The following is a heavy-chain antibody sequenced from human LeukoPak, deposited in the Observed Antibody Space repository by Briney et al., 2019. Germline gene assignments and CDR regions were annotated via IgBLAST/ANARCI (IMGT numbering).Heavy chain of an antibody. J-gene: IGHJ3*02. Sequence: SETLSLTCTVSGGSISSYYWSWIRQPAGKGLEWIGYIYYSGSTNYNPSLKSRVTISVDTSKNQFSLKLSSVTAADTAVYYCGRQQWLVMENAFDIWGQGTMVTVSS. CDR1: GGSISSYY. CDR2: IYYSGST. V-gene: IGHV4-59*08. D-gene: IGHD6-19*01. CDR3: GRQQWLVMENAFDI.